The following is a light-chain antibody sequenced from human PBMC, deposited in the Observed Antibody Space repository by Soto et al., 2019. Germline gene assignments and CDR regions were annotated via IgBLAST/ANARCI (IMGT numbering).Light chain of an antibody. J-gene: IGLJ1*01. CDR3: FSFGGISSSI. CDR1: SSDVGTYNL. CDR2: EVT. Sequence: QSALTQPASVSGSPGQSITISCSGTSSDVGTYNLVSWYQQYPGKAPRLMIYEVTKRPSGVSNRISGSKSGNTASLTISGPQPEEEADYSCFSFGGISSSIFGPGPRVTAL. V-gene: IGLV2-23*02.